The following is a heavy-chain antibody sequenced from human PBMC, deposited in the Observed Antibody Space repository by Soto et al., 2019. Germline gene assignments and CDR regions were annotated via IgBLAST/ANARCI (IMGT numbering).Heavy chain of an antibody. CDR2: ISGSGDFT. CDR3: ARGPTIFGVGVDAFDI. J-gene: IGHJ3*02. D-gene: IGHD3-3*01. Sequence: EVQMLESGGGLVQPWGSLRLSCAASGFTLSSYALSWVRQAPGKGLEWVSGISGSGDFTFDADSVRGRFTISRDNSMNTLYLQMNSLRVEDTAVYYCARGPTIFGVGVDAFDIWGQGTMATVSS. V-gene: IGHV3-23*01. CDR1: GFTLSSYA.